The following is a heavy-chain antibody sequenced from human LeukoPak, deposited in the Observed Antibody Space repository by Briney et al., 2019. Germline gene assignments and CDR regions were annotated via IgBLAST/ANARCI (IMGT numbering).Heavy chain of an antibody. D-gene: IGHD3-22*01. J-gene: IGHJ3*02. CDR1: GYTFTSYD. CDR3: ARLDYYDSSGFLWDI. Sequence: ASVKVSCKASGYTFTSYDINWVRQATGQGLEWMGWMNPNSGNTGYAQKFQGRVTMTRNTSISTAYMELSSLRSGDTAVYYCARLDYYDSSGFLWDIWGQGTMVTVSS. CDR2: MNPNSGNT. V-gene: IGHV1-8*01.